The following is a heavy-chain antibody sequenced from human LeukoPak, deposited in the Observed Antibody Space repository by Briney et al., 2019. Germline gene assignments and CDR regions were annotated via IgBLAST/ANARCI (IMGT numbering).Heavy chain of an antibody. CDR3: ARHVSGDYAWLDV. D-gene: IGHD4-17*01. V-gene: IGHV4-30-4*01. CDR1: GGSISSGNYY. Sequence: PSETLSLTCTVSGGSISSGNYYWSWIRQPPGKGLEWIGYIYYSGSTFYNPSLKSRVTISVDTSKNQFSLKLSSVTAADTAMYYCARHVSGDYAWLDVWGQGTTVTVSS. CDR2: IYYSGST. J-gene: IGHJ6*02.